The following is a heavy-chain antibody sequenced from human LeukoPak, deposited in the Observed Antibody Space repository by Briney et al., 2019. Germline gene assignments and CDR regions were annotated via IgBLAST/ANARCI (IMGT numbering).Heavy chain of an antibody. CDR3: ARDTRRAVATTYFDY. J-gene: IGHJ4*02. D-gene: IGHD6-19*01. CDR2: ISWNSGSI. V-gene: IGHV3-9*01. Sequence: GGSLRLSCAASGFTFDDYAMHWVRHAPGKGLEWVSGISWNSGSIGYADSVKGRFTISRDNAKNSLYLQMNSLRAEDTALYYCARDTRRAVATTYFDYWGQGTLVTVSS. CDR1: GFTFDDYA.